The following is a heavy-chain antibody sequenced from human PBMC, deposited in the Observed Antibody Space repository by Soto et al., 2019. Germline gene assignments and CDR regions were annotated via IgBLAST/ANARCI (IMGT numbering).Heavy chain of an antibody. CDR3: AREREADGMDV. J-gene: IGHJ6*02. CDR2: IYYSGST. Sequence: KPSETLSLTCTVSGGSISSYYWSWIRQPPGKGLEWIGYIYYSGSTNYNPSLKSRVTISVDTSKNQFSLKLSSVTAADTAVYYCAREREADGMDVWGQGTTVTVSS. V-gene: IGHV4-59*01. CDR1: GGSISSYY. D-gene: IGHD1-26*01.